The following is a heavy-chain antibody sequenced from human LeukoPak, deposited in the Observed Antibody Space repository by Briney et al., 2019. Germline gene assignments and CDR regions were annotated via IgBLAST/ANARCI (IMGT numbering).Heavy chain of an antibody. CDR3: ARDSMVRGVMRGIGMDV. CDR2: IYSGGST. J-gene: IGHJ6*02. CDR1: GFTVSSNY. V-gene: IGHV3-53*01. Sequence: GGSLRLSCAASGFTVSSNYMSWVRQAPGKGLEWVSVIYSGGSTYYADSVKGRFTISRDNAKNSLYLQMNSLRAEDTALYHCARDSMVRGVMRGIGMDVWGQGTTVTVSS. D-gene: IGHD3-10*01.